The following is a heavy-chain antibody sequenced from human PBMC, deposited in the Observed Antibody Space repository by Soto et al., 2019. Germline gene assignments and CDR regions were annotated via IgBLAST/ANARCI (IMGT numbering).Heavy chain of an antibody. D-gene: IGHD3-3*02. V-gene: IGHV3-7*05. Sequence: EVQLVESGGGLVQPGGPLRLACVASGLTFSRNWMTWVGQAPGKGREWVATIKYDGSEKSYVDSVKGRFTISRDNAKNSLSLQMNSLRAEDTAVYYCARVLSAFDYFDYWGQGTLVTVSS. CDR2: IKYDGSEK. CDR3: ARVLSAFDYFDY. J-gene: IGHJ4*02. CDR1: GLTFSRNW.